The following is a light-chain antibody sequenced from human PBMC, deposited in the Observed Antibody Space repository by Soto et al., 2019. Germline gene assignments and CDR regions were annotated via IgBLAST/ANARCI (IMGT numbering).Light chain of an antibody. Sequence: EIVLTQSPATLSLSPGERATLSCRASQSVNNSLAWYQQKPGQAPRLLIYDASNRATGIPARFSGSGSGTDVALTISSLEPEDFGVYYCQQRSIWPPLTFGGGTKVEIK. CDR2: DAS. CDR1: QSVNNS. CDR3: QQRSIWPPLT. V-gene: IGKV3-11*01. J-gene: IGKJ4*01.